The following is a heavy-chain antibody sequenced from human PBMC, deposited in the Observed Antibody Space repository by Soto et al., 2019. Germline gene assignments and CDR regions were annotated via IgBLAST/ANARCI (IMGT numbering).Heavy chain of an antibody. CDR2: IIPIFGTA. CDR1: GGTFSSYA. Sequence: GASVKVSCKASGGTFSSYAISWVRQAPGQGLEWMGGIIPIFGTANYAQKFQGRVTITADKSTSTAYMELSSLRSEDTAVYYCARDRSCYDSSGQVDYWGQGTLVTVSS. J-gene: IGHJ4*02. CDR3: ARDRSCYDSSGQVDY. D-gene: IGHD3-22*01. V-gene: IGHV1-69*06.